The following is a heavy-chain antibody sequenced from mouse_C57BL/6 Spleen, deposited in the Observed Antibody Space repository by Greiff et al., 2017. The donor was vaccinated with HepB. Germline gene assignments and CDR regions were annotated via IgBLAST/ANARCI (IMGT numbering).Heavy chain of an antibody. Sequence: EVQLQQSGPVLVKPGASVKMSCKASGYTFTDYYMNWVKQSHGKSLEWIGVINPYNGGTSYNQKFKGKVTLTVDKSSSTAYMELNSLTSEDSAVYYCARSGDDYDALFDYWGQGTTLTVSS. CDR1: GYTFTDYY. CDR3: ARSGDDYDALFDY. D-gene: IGHD2-4*01. J-gene: IGHJ2*01. CDR2: INPYNGGT. V-gene: IGHV1-19*01.